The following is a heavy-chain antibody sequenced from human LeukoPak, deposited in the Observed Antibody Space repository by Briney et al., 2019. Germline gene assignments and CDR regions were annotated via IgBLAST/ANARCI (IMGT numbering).Heavy chain of an antibody. CDR1: GFTFSSYE. D-gene: IGHD2-2*01. Sequence: GGSLRLSCAASGFTFSSYEMNWVRQAPGKGLEWGSYISSSGSIIYYADSVKGRFTISRDNAKNSLYLQMNSLRAEDTAVYYCAREYCSSTSCLGHWYFDLWGRGTLVTVSS. V-gene: IGHV3-48*03. CDR2: ISSSGSII. CDR3: AREYCSSTSCLGHWYFDL. J-gene: IGHJ2*01.